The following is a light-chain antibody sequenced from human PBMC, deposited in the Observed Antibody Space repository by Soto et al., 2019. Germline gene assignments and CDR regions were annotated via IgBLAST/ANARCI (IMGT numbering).Light chain of an antibody. CDR2: EVN. Sequence: QSVLTQPPSASGSPGQSVAISCTGTSSDVGGYNYVSWYQQHPGKAPKLMIYEVNKRPSGVPDRFSGSKSGNTASLTVSGLQAEDEADYYFSSYAGSSNVFGTGTKVNVL. J-gene: IGLJ1*01. CDR3: SSYAGSSNV. CDR1: SSDVGGYNY. V-gene: IGLV2-8*01.